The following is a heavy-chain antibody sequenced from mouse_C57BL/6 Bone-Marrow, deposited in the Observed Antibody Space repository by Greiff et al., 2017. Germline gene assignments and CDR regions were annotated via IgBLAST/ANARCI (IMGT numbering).Heavy chain of an antibody. CDR3: ARLIDYYGSSYGDY. V-gene: IGHV1-52*01. D-gene: IGHD1-1*01. CDR1: GYTFTSYW. J-gene: IGHJ2*01. CDR2: IDPSDSET. Sequence: QVQLQQPGAELVRPGSSVKLSCKASGYTFTSYWMHWVKQRPIQGLEWIGNIDPSDSETHYNQKFKDKATLTVDKSYSTAYMQLSSLTSEDSAVYYCARLIDYYGSSYGDYWGQGTTLTVSS.